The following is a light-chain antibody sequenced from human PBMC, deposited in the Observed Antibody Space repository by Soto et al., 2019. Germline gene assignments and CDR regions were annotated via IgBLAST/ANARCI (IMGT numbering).Light chain of an antibody. CDR2: DVN. Sequence: QPVLTQSPSASGSPGQSVTISCTGTSSDVGGYNYVSWYQQHPGKAPKLMIYDVNKRPSGVPDRFSGSKSGNTASLTVSGLQAEDEADYYCSSYAGSNIFFFGTGTKLTVL. J-gene: IGLJ1*01. CDR1: SSDVGGYNY. CDR3: SSYAGSNIFF. V-gene: IGLV2-8*01.